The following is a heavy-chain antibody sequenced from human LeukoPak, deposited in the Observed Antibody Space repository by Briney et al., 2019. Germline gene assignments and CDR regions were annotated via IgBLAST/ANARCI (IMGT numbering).Heavy chain of an antibody. CDR3: AKDRAGTYYYYYVDV. Sequence: GGSLRLSCAASGFTFSSYAMNWVRQAPGKGLEWVSAISGSSGSTYYADSVKGRFTISRDNSKNTLYLQMNSLRAEDTAVYYCAKDRAGTYYYYYVDVWGKGTTVTVSS. CDR1: GFTFSSYA. V-gene: IGHV3-23*01. CDR2: ISGSSGST. J-gene: IGHJ6*03.